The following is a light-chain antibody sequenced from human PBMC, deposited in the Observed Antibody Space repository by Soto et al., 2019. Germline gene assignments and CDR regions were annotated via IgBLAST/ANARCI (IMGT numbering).Light chain of an antibody. CDR3: QQRGSWPFT. V-gene: IGKV3-11*01. Sequence: EVVLTQSPATLSLSPGERATLSCRASQSVSRYLAWYQQKPGQAPRLLIYDASNRATGIPARFSGSGSGTDFTLTISSLEPDDFAVYYCQQRGSWPFTCGGGTKVGIK. CDR1: QSVSRY. CDR2: DAS. J-gene: IGKJ4*01.